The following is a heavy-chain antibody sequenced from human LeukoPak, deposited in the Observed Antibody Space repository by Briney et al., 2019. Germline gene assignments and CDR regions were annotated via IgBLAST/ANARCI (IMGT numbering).Heavy chain of an antibody. D-gene: IGHD6-13*01. CDR3: AREISYSSSWYFDY. CDR2: IYTSGST. J-gene: IGHJ4*02. CDR1: GGSLSSGSYY. V-gene: IGHV4-61*02. Sequence: SQTLSLTCTVSGGSLSSGSYYWSWIRQPAGKGLEWIGRIYTSGSTSYNPSLKSRVTMSVDTSKNQFSLRLSSVTAADTAVYYCAREISYSSSWYFDYWGQGTLVTVSS.